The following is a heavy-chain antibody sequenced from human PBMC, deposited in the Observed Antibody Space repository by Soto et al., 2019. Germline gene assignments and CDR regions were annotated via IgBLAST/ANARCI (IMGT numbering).Heavy chain of an antibody. CDR1: GGSFSGYY. CDR3: ARGRTGTTSFDY. D-gene: IGHD1-7*01. CDR2: INHSGST. Sequence: SETLSLTCAVYGGSFSGYYWSWIRQPPGKGLEWIGEINHSGSTNYNPSLKSRVTISVDTSKNQFSLKLSSVTAADTAVYYCARGRTGTTSFDYWGQGTLVTVS. V-gene: IGHV4-34*01. J-gene: IGHJ4*02.